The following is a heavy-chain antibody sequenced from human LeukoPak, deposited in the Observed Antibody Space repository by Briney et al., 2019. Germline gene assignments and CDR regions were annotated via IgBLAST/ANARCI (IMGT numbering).Heavy chain of an antibody. D-gene: IGHD3-3*01. CDR1: GGSISSYH. Sequence: SETLSLTCTVSGGSISSYHWSWIRQPPGKGPERIGYIYSSGSTNYNPSLKSRLTISVDTSKNQFSLKLSSVTAADTAVYYCARDPIFGVVAAYSYWGQGTLVTVSS. V-gene: IGHV4-59*12. J-gene: IGHJ4*02. CDR3: ARDPIFGVVAAYSY. CDR2: IYSSGST.